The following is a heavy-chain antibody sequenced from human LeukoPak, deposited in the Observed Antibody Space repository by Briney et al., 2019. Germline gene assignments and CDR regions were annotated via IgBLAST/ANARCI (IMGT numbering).Heavy chain of an antibody. Sequence: SETLSLTCSVSDGSMKSYHWSWIRQPAGKGLEWIGRIYTSGSTDYNPSLMSRVTMSVDTSKNQFSLKLRSMTAADTAVYYCASNYYGSGSLDYWGQGNLVTVSS. V-gene: IGHV4-4*07. CDR2: IYTSGST. CDR3: ASNYYGSGSLDY. D-gene: IGHD3-10*01. J-gene: IGHJ4*02. CDR1: DGSMKSYH.